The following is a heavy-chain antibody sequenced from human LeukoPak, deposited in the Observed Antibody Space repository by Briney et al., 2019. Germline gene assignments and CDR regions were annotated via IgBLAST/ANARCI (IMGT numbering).Heavy chain of an antibody. Sequence: PSETLSLTCAVYGGSFSGYYWSWIRQPPGKGLEWIGEINHSGSTNYNPSLKSRVTISVDTSKNQFSLKLSSVTAADTAVYYCARQVLTGYSFDWGQGTLVTVSS. D-gene: IGHD3-9*01. CDR3: ARQVLTGYSFD. J-gene: IGHJ4*02. CDR1: GGSFSGYY. CDR2: INHSGST. V-gene: IGHV4-34*01.